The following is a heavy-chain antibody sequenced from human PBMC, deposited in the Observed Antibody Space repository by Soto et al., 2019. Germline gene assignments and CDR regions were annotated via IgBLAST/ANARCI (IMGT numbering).Heavy chain of an antibody. Sequence: PVGSLRLSCVASGFTFSSYSMNWVRRAPGKGLEWVSYISSSSSTIYYADSVKGRFTISRDNAKNSLYLQMNSLRDEDTAVYYCARERVPAAKRGYYYGMDVWGQGTTVTVSS. V-gene: IGHV3-48*02. CDR1: GFTFSSYS. CDR2: ISSSSSTI. J-gene: IGHJ6*02. D-gene: IGHD2-2*01. CDR3: ARERVPAAKRGYYYGMDV.